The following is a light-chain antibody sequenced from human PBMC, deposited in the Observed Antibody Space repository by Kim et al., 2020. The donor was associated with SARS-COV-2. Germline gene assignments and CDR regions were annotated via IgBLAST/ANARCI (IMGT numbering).Light chain of an antibody. V-gene: IGLV2-14*01. CDR2: EVS. CDR1: NTDIGTYNY. CDR3: SSNIGSTTLL. Sequence: QSVLTQPASVSGSPGQSITISCTGTNTDIGTYNYVSWYQQHPGKAPKLILFEVSVRPSGVSNRFSGSKSGNTASLTISGVQTEDEADYYCSSNIGSTTLLFGGGTQLTVL. J-gene: IGLJ2*01.